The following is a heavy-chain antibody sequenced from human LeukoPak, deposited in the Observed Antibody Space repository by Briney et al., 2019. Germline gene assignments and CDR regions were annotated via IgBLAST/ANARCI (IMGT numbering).Heavy chain of an antibody. D-gene: IGHD3-22*01. CDR1: GYTFTGYY. V-gene: IGHV1-8*02. Sequence: ASVKVSCKASGYTFTGYYIHWVRQAPGQGLEWMGWMNPNSGNTGYAQKFQGRVTMTKNTSISTAYMEMSGLRSEDTAVYYCARGPYDSSAYRFDCWGQGTLVTVSS. J-gene: IGHJ4*02. CDR2: MNPNSGNT. CDR3: ARGPYDSSAYRFDC.